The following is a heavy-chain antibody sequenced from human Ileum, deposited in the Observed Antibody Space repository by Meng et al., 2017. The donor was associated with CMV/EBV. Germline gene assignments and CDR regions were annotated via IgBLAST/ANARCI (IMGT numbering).Heavy chain of an antibody. CDR3: ARPHSGIAVVERRWYFDL. J-gene: IGHJ2*01. D-gene: IGHD6-19*01. Sequence: GESLKISCKGSGYSFTSYWIGWVRQMPGKGLEWMGIIYPGDSDTRYSPSFQGQVTISADKSISTAYLQWSSLKASDTAMYYCARPHSGIAVVERRWYFDLWGRGTLVTVSS. CDR1: GYSFTSYW. V-gene: IGHV5-51*01. CDR2: IYPGDSDT.